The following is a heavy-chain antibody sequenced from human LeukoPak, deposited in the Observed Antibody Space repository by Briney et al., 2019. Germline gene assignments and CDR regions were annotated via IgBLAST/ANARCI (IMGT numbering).Heavy chain of an antibody. J-gene: IGHJ4*02. CDR1: GFTVSSNY. V-gene: IGHV3-53*01. CDR3: ARLSDSSGYLGDFDY. D-gene: IGHD3-22*01. Sequence: GGSLRPSCAASGFTVSSNYMSWVRQAPGKGLEWVSVIYSGGSTYYADSVKGRFTISRDNSKNTLYLQMNSLRAEDTAVYYCARLSDSSGYLGDFDYWGQGTLVTVSS. CDR2: IYSGGST.